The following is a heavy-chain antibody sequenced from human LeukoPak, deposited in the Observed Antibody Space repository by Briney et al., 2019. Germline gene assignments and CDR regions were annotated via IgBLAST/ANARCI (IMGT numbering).Heavy chain of an antibody. CDR3: AKRLAMTGTYHFDY. D-gene: IGHD6-19*01. CDR1: GFTFSSYS. Sequence: MSGGSLRLSCAASGFTFSSYSMNWVRQAPGKGLEWVSSISSSSSYIYYADSVKGRFTISRDNAKNSLYLQMNSLRAEDTAVYYCAKRLAMTGTYHFDYWGQGTLVTVSS. V-gene: IGHV3-21*03. J-gene: IGHJ4*02. CDR2: ISSSSSYI.